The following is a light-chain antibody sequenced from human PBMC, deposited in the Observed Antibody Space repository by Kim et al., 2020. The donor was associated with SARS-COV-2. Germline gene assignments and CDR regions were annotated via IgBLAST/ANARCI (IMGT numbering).Light chain of an antibody. CDR3: NSRDTTGNLFV. V-gene: IGLV3-19*01. Sequence: SSELTQDPAVSVALGQTVKITCQGDSLRSYYVNWYQQKPGQAPVFVIYGRNNRPSGIPDRFSVSRSRNTASLTITGAQAEDEADYYCNSRDTTGNLFVFGAGTQLTVL. CDR1: SLRSYY. J-gene: IGLJ7*01. CDR2: GRN.